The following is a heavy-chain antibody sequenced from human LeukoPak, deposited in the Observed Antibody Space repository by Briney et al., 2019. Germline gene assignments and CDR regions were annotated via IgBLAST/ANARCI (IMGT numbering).Heavy chain of an antibody. D-gene: IGHD3-10*01. CDR3: ARITMVRGVIPDYYYMDV. V-gene: IGHV1-18*01. J-gene: IGHJ6*03. CDR2: ISAYNGNT. CDR1: GYTFTSYG. Sequence: GASVKVSCKASGYTFTSYGISWVRQAPGQGLEWMGWISAYNGNTNYAQKLQGRVTMTTDTSTSTAYMELSSLRSEDTAVYYCARITMVRGVIPDYYYMDVWGKGTTVTISS.